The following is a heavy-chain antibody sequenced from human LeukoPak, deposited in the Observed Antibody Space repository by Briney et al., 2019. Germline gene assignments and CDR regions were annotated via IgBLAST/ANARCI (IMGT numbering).Heavy chain of an antibody. J-gene: IGHJ4*02. D-gene: IGHD3-3*01. CDR1: GFTFSSYA. Sequence: PGRSLRLSCAASGFTFSSYAMHWVRQAPGKGLEWVAVISYDGSNKYYADSVKGRFTISRDNSKNTLYLQMNSLRAEDTAVYYCAKRWSGHLGDYWGQGTLVTVSS. V-gene: IGHV3-30*04. CDR2: ISYDGSNK. CDR3: AKRWSGHLGDY.